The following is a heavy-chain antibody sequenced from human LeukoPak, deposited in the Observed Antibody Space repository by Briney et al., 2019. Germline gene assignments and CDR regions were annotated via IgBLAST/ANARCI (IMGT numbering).Heavy chain of an antibody. J-gene: IGHJ4*02. D-gene: IGHD3-22*01. V-gene: IGHV3-74*01. Sequence: GGSLRLSCAASGFTFSSYWMHWVRQAPGKGLVWVSRINSDGSTTGYADSVKGRFTISRDNAKNTLYLQMNSLRAEDTAVYYCARDDYYDSSGSNFDYWGQGTLVTVSS. CDR2: INSDGSTT. CDR1: GFTFSSYW. CDR3: ARDDYYDSSGSNFDY.